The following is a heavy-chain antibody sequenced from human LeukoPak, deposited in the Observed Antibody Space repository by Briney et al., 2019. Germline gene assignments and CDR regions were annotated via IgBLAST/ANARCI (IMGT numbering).Heavy chain of an antibody. CDR2: IYTTGST. V-gene: IGHV4-4*07. CDR3: ATSFGSYYGPFDY. CDR1: GGSISSYY. Sequence: SETLSLTCTVSGGSISSYYWSWIRQPAGKGLEWIGRIYTTGSTNYNPSLKSRATMSVDTSKNQFSLNLSSVTAADTAVYYCATSFGSYYGPFDYWGQGTLVTVSS. D-gene: IGHD1-26*01. J-gene: IGHJ4*02.